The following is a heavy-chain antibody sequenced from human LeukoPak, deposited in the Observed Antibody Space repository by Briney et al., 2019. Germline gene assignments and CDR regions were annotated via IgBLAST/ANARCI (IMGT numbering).Heavy chain of an antibody. Sequence: GGSLRLSCAASGFTFSNYAMSWVRQAPGKGLEWVSTISGSGDSTYYADAVKGRVTISRDNSKDTLYLQMNSLRADDTAVYYCARGLGAMIVVANLDYWGQGTLVTVSS. J-gene: IGHJ4*02. CDR3: ARGLGAMIVVANLDY. V-gene: IGHV3-23*01. CDR1: GFTFSNYA. CDR2: ISGSGDST. D-gene: IGHD3-22*01.